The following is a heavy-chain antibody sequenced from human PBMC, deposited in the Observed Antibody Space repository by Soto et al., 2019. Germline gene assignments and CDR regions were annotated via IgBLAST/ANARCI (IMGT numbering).Heavy chain of an antibody. CDR1: GFTFGDYA. CDR2: VSFRGDI. V-gene: IGHV3-21*01. J-gene: IGHJ4*02. D-gene: IGHD2-2*01. CDR3: ARGCSSASCYYY. Sequence: GGSLRLSCTASGFTFGDYAMNWVRQAPGKGLEWVSSVSFRGDIYYADSLEGRFTIPRDDAKNSLYLQMNSLRAEDTAVYYCARGCSSASCYYYWGQGTLVTVSS.